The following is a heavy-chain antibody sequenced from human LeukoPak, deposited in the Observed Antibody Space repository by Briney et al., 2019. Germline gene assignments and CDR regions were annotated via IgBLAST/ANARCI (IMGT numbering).Heavy chain of an antibody. V-gene: IGHV1-69*02. D-gene: IGHD5-18*01. J-gene: IGHJ4*02. Sequence: SVKISCNASGGTFSSYSISWVRHAPGQGLEWMGRIIPLLGIANYTQKFQGSDTTTADKSTSTAYMVLSSLRSEDTAVYYCARVDTAMVIDYWGKGTLVTVSS. CDR3: ARVDTAMVIDY. CDR1: GGTFSSYS. CDR2: IIPLLGIA.